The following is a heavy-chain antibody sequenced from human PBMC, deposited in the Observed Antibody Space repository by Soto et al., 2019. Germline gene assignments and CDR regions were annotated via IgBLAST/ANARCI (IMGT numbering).Heavy chain of an antibody. D-gene: IGHD2-2*01. V-gene: IGHV4-59*11. Sequence: SETLPLTWTVSGGSISSHYWIWIRQPPGKGLEWIGYIYYSGSTNYNPSLKSRVTISVDTSKNQFSLKLSSVTAADTAVYYCARGRGGWFINQLLNAFDIWGQGTMVTVSS. CDR3: ARGRGGWFINQLLNAFDI. CDR2: IYYSGST. CDR1: GGSISSHY. J-gene: IGHJ3*02.